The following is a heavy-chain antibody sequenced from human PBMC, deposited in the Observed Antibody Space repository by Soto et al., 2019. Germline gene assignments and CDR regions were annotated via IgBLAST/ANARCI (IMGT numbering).Heavy chain of an antibody. CDR2: IYYSGST. CDR3: AGRAGYYDNSAYFDY. D-gene: IGHD3-22*01. V-gene: IGHV4-39*01. CDR1: GGSISSNNYY. Sequence: PSETLSLTCTVSGGSISSNNYYWGWIRQPPGKGLEWIGSIYYSGSTYYNPSLKSRVTISGDTSKNQFSLKLTSVTAADTAVYYCAGRAGYYDNSAYFDYWGQGTLVTVYS. J-gene: IGHJ4*02.